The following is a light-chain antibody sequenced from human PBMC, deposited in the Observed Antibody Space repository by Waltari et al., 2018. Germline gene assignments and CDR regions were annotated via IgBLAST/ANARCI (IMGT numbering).Light chain of an antibody. CDR1: ALPKKY. J-gene: IGLJ2*01. Sequence: SYKLTQPPSVSVSPGHTARITCSGNALPKKYAYWYQQKSGQAPVLVIYEDRKRPSGIPERFSGSSSGPMATLTISGAQVEDEADYYCYSTDSSGDFRIFGGGTKLTVL. CDR2: EDR. CDR3: YSTDSSGDFRI. V-gene: IGLV3-10*01.